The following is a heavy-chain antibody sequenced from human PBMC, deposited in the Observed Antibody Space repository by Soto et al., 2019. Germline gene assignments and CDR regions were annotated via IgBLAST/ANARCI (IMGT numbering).Heavy chain of an antibody. V-gene: IGHV1-69*13. CDR2: IIPIFGTA. Sequence: SVKVSCKASGGTFSSYAISWVRQAPGQGLEWMGGIIPIFGTANYAQKFQGRVTITADESTSTAYMELSSLRSEDTAVYYCARDGSSGGDYYYYGMDVWGQGTTVTVSS. D-gene: IGHD3-10*01. CDR1: GGTFSSYA. J-gene: IGHJ6*02. CDR3: ARDGSSGGDYYYYGMDV.